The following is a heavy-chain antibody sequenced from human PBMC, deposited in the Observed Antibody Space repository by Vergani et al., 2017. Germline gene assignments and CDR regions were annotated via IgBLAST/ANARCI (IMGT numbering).Heavy chain of an antibody. J-gene: IGHJ6*02. D-gene: IGHD3-9*01. Sequence: QVQLQESGPGLVKPSQTLSLTCTVSGGSISSDGFYWSWIRQPPGKGLEWIGYIYHSGSTYYNPSLKSRLTMSVDTSKNQFSLNMSSVTAEDTAVYYCARDGLRYFDWRGWYFDLWGQGTTVTVSS. V-gene: IGHV4-30-4*08. CDR3: ARDGLRYFDWRGWYFDL. CDR1: GGSISSDGFY. CDR2: IYHSGST.